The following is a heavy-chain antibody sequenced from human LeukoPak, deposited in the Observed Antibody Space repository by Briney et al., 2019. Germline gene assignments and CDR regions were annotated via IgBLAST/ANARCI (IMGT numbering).Heavy chain of an antibody. CDR3: ASGSLYGEGDY. CDR2: ISYDGSNK. D-gene: IGHD4-17*01. Sequence: PGWSLRLSCAASGFTFSSYAMHWVRQAPGKGLEWVAVISYDGSNKYYADSVKGRFSISRDNSKNTLYLQMNSLRAEETAVYYCASGSLYGEGDYWGQGTLVTVSS. V-gene: IGHV3-30-3*01. J-gene: IGHJ4*02. CDR1: GFTFSSYA.